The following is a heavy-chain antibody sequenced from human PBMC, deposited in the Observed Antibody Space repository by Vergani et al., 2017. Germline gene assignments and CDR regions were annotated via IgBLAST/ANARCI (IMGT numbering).Heavy chain of an antibody. J-gene: IGHJ4*02. Sequence: QVQLQQWGAGLLKPSETLSLTCAVYGGSFSGYYWSWIRQPPGKGLEWIGEINHSGSTNYNPSLKSRVTISVDPSKNQFSLKLSSVTAAYTAVYYCARRSGDIIPSNTFDYWGQGTLVTVSS. CDR2: INHSGST. CDR1: GGSFSGYY. CDR3: ARRSGDIIPSNTFDY. D-gene: IGHD3-10*01. V-gene: IGHV4-34*01.